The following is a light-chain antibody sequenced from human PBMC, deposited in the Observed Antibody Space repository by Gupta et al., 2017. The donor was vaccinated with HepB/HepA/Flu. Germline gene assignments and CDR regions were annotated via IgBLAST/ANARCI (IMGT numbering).Light chain of an antibody. V-gene: IGKV2-30*01. CDR2: QVS. J-gene: IGKJ4*01. Sequence: DVVLTQSPLSLPVTLGQPASISCRSSQSLVFSDGNTFLHWFQQRPGQSPRRLLYQVSKRDSGVPERFSGSGSGTDFTLRSSRGEAEDVAIYYGVQGTHWPTFGGGTKVEIK. CDR3: VQGTHWPT. CDR1: QSLVFSDGNTF.